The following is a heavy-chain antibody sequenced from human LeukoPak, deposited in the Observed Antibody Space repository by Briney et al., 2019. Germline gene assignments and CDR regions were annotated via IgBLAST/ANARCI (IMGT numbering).Heavy chain of an antibody. J-gene: IGHJ6*03. Sequence: SVKVSCKASGGTFNNYAFSWVRQAPGQGLEWMGGIIPIFGIPTYAQTFQGRVTISMDGSTSTVCMELSSLRYEDTAVFYCASGPGGCSSTSCSAAYYYMDVWGDGTTVTVSS. CDR2: IIPIFGIP. CDR1: GGTFNNYA. D-gene: IGHD2-2*01. V-gene: IGHV1-69*05. CDR3: ASGPGGCSSTSCSAAYYYMDV.